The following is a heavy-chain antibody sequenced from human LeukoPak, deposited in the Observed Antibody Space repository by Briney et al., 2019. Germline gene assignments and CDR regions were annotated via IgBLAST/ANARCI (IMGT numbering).Heavy chain of an antibody. J-gene: IGHJ4*02. CDR1: GFSFSDYE. Sequence: PGESLRLSCAASGFSFSDYERNWVRQAPGKGLEWVSNISHSGGTNYYADSEKRRFTISSDNAKKYLYLQMTSLRDEDSGFCYSSKLAVSSADSWGQGTLVTVSS. V-gene: IGHV3-48*03. CDR3: SKLAVSSADS. CDR2: ISHSGGTN. D-gene: IGHD5/OR15-5a*01.